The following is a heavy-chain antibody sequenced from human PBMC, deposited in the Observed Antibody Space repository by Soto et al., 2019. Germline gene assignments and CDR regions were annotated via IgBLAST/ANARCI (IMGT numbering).Heavy chain of an antibody. V-gene: IGHV4-59*01. J-gene: IGHJ6*02. CDR2: IYYSGST. CDR1: GCSISSYY. Sequence: PSETLSLTCTVSGCSISSYYWSWIRQPPGKGLEWIGYIYYSGSTNYNPSLKSRVIISLDTSKNQFSLKLSSVTAADTAVYYCASSTTVSPGVVWGQGTTVTVSS. D-gene: IGHD4-17*01. CDR3: ASSTTVSPGVV.